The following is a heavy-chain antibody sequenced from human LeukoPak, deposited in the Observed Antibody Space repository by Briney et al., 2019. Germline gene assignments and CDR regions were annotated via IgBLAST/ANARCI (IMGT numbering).Heavy chain of an antibody. V-gene: IGHV1-69*06. Sequence: GASVKVSCKASGGTFSSYAISWVRQAPGQGLEWMGGIIPIFGTANYAQKFQGRVTITADKSTSTAYMELSSLRAEDTAVYYCARHVGYSSSTNWFDPWGQGTLVTVSS. J-gene: IGHJ5*02. CDR3: ARHVGYSSSTNWFDP. CDR1: GGTFSSYA. CDR2: IIPIFGTA. D-gene: IGHD6-13*01.